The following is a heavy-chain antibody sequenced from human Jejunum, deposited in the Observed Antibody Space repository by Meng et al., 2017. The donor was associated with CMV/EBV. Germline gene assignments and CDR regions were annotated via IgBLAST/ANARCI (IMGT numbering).Heavy chain of an antibody. CDR1: FSDST. Sequence: FSDSTLHWVRQASGKGLEWVGRIRPKVDNYVTGYGASVKGRFTVSRDDSKNTVYLQMNSLRAEGTAIYYCAKGKLTANWGYGMDVWGQGTTVTVSS. CDR2: IRPKVDNYVT. D-gene: IGHD7-27*01. V-gene: IGHV3-73*01. J-gene: IGHJ6*02. CDR3: AKGKLTANWGYGMDV.